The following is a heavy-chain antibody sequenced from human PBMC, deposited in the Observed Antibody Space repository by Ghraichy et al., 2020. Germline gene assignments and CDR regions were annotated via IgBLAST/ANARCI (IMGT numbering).Heavy chain of an antibody. J-gene: IGHJ4*02. V-gene: IGHV1-18*04. Sequence: ASVKVSGKASGYTSTIYCISWVRQAVGQGLEWMGWISAYNGNTNYAQKLQGRVTMTTDTSTSTAYMELRSLRSDDTAVYYCARDGVVPVVGVDYLGQGTLVTVSS. CDR3: ARDGVVPVVGVDY. D-gene: IGHD2-2*01. CDR1: GYTSTIYC. CDR2: ISAYNGNT.